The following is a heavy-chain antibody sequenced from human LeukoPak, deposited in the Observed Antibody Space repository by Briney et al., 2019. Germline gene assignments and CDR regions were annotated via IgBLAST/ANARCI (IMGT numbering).Heavy chain of an antibody. CDR1: GGSFSGYY. CDR2: INHSGSN. D-gene: IGHD2-2*01. J-gene: IGHJ4*02. V-gene: IGHV4-34*01. CDR3: ARAGYCSSTSCYNFDY. Sequence: SETLSLTCAVYGGSFSGYYWSWIRQPPGKGLEWIGEINHSGSNNYNPSLKSRVTISVHTSKNQFSLKLGYVTAADTAVYYCARAGYCSSTSCYNFDYWGQGTLVTVSS.